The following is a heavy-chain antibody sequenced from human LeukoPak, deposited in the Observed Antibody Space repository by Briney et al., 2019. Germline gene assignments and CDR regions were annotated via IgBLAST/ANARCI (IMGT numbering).Heavy chain of an antibody. V-gene: IGHV3-21*01. CDR3: ARCVGSSTSCYDF. Sequence: PGGSLRLSCAASGFTFSSFSMSWVRQAPGKGLEWVSSISHISNYIYYADSVKGRFTISRDNAKSSLYLQMNGLRAEDTAVYYCARCVGSSTSCYDFWGQGTLVTVSS. CDR1: GFTFSSFS. CDR2: ISHISNYI. J-gene: IGHJ4*02. D-gene: IGHD2-2*01.